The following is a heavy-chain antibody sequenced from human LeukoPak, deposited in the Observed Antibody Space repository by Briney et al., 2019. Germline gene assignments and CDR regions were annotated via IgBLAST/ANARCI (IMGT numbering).Heavy chain of an antibody. V-gene: IGHV1-58*01. CDR2: LVVGSGNT. Sequence: GASVKVSCKASGFTFTSSAEQWVRQARGQRLEWIGWLVVGSGNTNYAQKFQERVTITRDMSTSTAYMELSSLRSEDTTVYYCAAASAYYDSSGFITGAFDIWGQGTMVTVSS. J-gene: IGHJ3*02. CDR1: GFTFTSSA. D-gene: IGHD3-22*01. CDR3: AAASAYYDSSGFITGAFDI.